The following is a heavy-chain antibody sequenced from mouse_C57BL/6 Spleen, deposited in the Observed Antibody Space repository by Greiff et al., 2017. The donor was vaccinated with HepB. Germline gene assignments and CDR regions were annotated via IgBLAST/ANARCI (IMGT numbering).Heavy chain of an antibody. CDR3: ASLGWVLPFAY. CDR1: GFNIKDYY. J-gene: IGHJ3*01. Sequence: EVQLQQSGAELVKPGASVKLSCTASGFNIKDYYMHWVKQRTEQGLEWIGRLDPEDGETKYAPKFQGKAAITAETSSNTAYLQLSSLTSEDTAVYYCASLGWVLPFAYWGQGTLVTVSA. V-gene: IGHV14-2*01. D-gene: IGHD2-3*01. CDR2: LDPEDGET.